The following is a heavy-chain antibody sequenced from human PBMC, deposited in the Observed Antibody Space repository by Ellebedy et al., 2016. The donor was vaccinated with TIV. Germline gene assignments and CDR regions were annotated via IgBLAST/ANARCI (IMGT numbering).Heavy chain of an antibody. Sequence: GGSLRLSXEASGFTFSSYALHWVRQAPGKGLEWVALISYDGRNEEYADSVKGRFTISRDKSKSTLSLQMHSLRVEDTAVYYCARDRVGGFDYWGQGTPVTVSS. CDR1: GFTFSSYA. CDR2: ISYDGRNE. CDR3: ARDRVGGFDY. V-gene: IGHV3-30*04. D-gene: IGHD1-26*01. J-gene: IGHJ4*02.